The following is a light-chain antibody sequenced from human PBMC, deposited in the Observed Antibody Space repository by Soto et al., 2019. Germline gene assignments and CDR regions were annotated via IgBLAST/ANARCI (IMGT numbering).Light chain of an antibody. V-gene: IGKV3-20*01. CDR1: QSVSSSY. CDR2: GAS. J-gene: IGKJ5*01. CDR3: QQYRMSPNT. Sequence: EIVLTQSPGTLSLSPVERATLSCRASQSVSSSYLAWYQQKPGQAPRLLIYGASSRATGIPDRFSGSGSGTDFTLTISRLEPEDFAVYYCQQYRMSPNTFGQGTRLEIK.